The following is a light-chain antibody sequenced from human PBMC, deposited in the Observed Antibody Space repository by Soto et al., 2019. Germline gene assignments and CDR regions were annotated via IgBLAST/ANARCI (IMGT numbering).Light chain of an antibody. CDR2: EVS. CDR3: SSYTSSSTYV. Sequence: QSALTQPASVSGSPGQSITISCTGTSSDVGGYNYVSWHQQHPGKAPKLMIYEVSNRPSGVSNRFSGSKSGNTASLTISGLQAEDEADYYCSSYTSSSTYVFVTGTKVTVL. J-gene: IGLJ1*01. CDR1: SSDVGGYNY. V-gene: IGLV2-14*01.